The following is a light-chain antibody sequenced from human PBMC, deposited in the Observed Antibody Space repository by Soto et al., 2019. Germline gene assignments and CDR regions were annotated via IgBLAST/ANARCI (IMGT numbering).Light chain of an antibody. CDR1: SSDVGGYNY. CDR3: SSYAGSNTLV. J-gene: IGLJ3*02. V-gene: IGLV2-8*01. Sequence: QSALTQPPSASGSPGQSVTISCTGTSSDVGGYNYVSWYQQHPGKAPKLIIYEVSKRPSGVPDRFSGSKSGNTASLTVSGLQAEDEADYYGSSYAGSNTLVFGGGTKLTVL. CDR2: EVS.